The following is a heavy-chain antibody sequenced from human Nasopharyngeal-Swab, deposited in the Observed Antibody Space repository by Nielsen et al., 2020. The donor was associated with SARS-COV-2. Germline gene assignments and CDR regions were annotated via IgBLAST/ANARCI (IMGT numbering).Heavy chain of an antibody. CDR3: AKFPGDNAFDI. CDR1: GFTFSSYG. D-gene: IGHD3-16*01. J-gene: IGHJ3*02. CDR2: ISYDGSIK. Sequence: GESLKISCAASGFTFSSYGMHWVRQAPGKGLEWVAVISYDGSIKYYADSVKGRFTISRDNSKNTLYLQMSSLRAEDTAVYYCAKFPGDNAFDIWGQGTMVTVSS. V-gene: IGHV3-30*18.